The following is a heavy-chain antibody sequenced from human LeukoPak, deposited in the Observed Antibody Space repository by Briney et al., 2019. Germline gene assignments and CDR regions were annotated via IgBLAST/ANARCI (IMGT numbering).Heavy chain of an antibody. CDR2: INPNSGVT. Sequence: VASVKVSCKASGYSFTSHYMHWVRQAPGQGLEWMGWINPNSGVTNYAQKLQGRVTITRDTSIDTAYMQLSRLRSDDTAVYYCAKDRYGDYEAPFHYYMDAWGRGTTVTVSS. D-gene: IGHD5-12*01. J-gene: IGHJ6*03. CDR3: AKDRYGDYEAPFHYYMDA. CDR1: GYSFTSHY. V-gene: IGHV1-2*02.